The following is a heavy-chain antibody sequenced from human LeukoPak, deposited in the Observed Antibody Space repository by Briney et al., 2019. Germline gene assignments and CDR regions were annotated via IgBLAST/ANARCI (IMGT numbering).Heavy chain of an antibody. J-gene: IGHJ4*02. CDR1: GFPLSSYW. CDR2: IKLDGSEK. V-gene: IGHV3-7*05. D-gene: IGHD5-24*01. CDR3: ARGQMAGY. Sequence: PRGALRVSCAASGFPLSSYWLSWVRQDPRAGREWVANIKLDGSEKSYADSVKGRFTNSRHNAKTSLYPQMNTLRAEDTAVYYCARGQMAGYWGQGTLVTVSS.